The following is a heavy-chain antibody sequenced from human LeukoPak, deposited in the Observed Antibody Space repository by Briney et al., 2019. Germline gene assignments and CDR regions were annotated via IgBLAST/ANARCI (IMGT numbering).Heavy chain of an antibody. D-gene: IGHD2-15*01. CDR2: INPNSGGT. CDR1: GYTFTGYY. CDR3: ARSVVVVVAATLFDY. J-gene: IGHJ4*02. V-gene: IGHV1-2*06. Sequence: ASVKVSCKASGYTFTGYYMHWVRQAPGQGLEWMGRINPNSGGTNYAQKFQGRVTMTRDTSISTAYMELSRLRSDDTAVYYCARSVVVVVAATLFDYWGQGTLVTVSS.